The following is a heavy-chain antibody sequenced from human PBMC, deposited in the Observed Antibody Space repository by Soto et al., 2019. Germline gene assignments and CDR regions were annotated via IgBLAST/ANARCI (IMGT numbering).Heavy chain of an antibody. V-gene: IGHV3-11*01. J-gene: IGHJ4*02. CDR2: ISSSGSTI. D-gene: IGHD1-1*01. CDR1: GFTFSDYY. CDR3: ARAAWNDVFPFDY. Sequence: GGSLRLSCAASGFTFSDYYMSWIRQAPGKGLEWVSYISSSGSTIYHADSVKGRFTISRDNAKNSLYLQMNSLRAEDTAVYYCARAAWNDVFPFDYWGQGTLVTVSS.